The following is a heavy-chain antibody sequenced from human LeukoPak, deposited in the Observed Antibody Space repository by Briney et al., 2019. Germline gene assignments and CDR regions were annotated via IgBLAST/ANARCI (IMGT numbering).Heavy chain of an antibody. J-gene: IGHJ4*02. CDR2: IYSAGAT. CDR3: ARDRGAAAGN. CDR1: GFTVSDNY. D-gene: IGHD6-13*01. Sequence: GGSLRLSCAASGFTVSDNYMTWVRQAPGKGLEWVSSIYSAGATHYADSVKGRFTMSRDNSKNTVYLQMDSLRAEDTAVYYCARDRGAAAGNWGQGTLVTVSS. V-gene: IGHV3-53*01.